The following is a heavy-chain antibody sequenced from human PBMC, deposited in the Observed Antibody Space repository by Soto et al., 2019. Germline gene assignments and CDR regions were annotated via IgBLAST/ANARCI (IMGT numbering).Heavy chain of an antibody. V-gene: IGHV2-5*02. Sequence: SGPTLVNPTQTLTLTCTFSGFSLSTTRVAVGWIRQPPGKALEWLALIYWDDDKRYSPFLKSRLTITKDTSKNQVVLTMTNMDPVDTATYYCSHIVVAGLGYYFDYRGQGTLVTVSS. J-gene: IGHJ4*02. CDR2: IYWDDDK. CDR1: GFSLSTTRVA. CDR3: SHIVVAGLGYYFDY. D-gene: IGHD6-19*01.